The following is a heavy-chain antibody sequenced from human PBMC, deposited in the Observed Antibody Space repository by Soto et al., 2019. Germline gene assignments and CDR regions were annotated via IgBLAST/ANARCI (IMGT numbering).Heavy chain of an antibody. CDR2: ISWNSGSI. CDR3: AKDRGPYVDTAMAADY. D-gene: IGHD5-18*01. Sequence: GGSLRLSCAASGFTFDDYAMHWVRQAPGKGLEWVSGISWNSGSIGYADSVKGRFTISRDNAKNSLYLQMNSLRAEDTALYYCAKDRGPYVDTAMAADYWGQGTLVTVSS. V-gene: IGHV3-9*01. J-gene: IGHJ4*02. CDR1: GFTFDDYA.